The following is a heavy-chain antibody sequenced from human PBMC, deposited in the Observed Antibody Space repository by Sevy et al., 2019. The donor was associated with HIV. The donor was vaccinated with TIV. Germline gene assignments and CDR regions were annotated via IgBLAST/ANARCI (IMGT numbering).Heavy chain of an antibody. V-gene: IGHV1-8*02. D-gene: IGHD3-3*01. Sequence: ASVKVSCKASGDTFSTYDINWVRQAPGQGLEWMGWMSPKSGSTGFAQKFQGRLTMTRDTSINTAYMELSSLRSEDTAVYDCAIGWSGDVWNYGYYYYGMDVWGQGTTVTVSS. CDR1: GDTFSTYD. CDR2: MSPKSGST. CDR3: AIGWSGDVWNYGYYYYGMDV. J-gene: IGHJ6*02.